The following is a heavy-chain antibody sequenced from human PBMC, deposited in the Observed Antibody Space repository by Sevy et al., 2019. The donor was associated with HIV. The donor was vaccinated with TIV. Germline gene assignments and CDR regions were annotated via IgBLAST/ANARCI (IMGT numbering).Heavy chain of an antibody. CDR2: IKEDGSGK. Sequence: GGSLRLSCAASRFTFRSYWMSWVRQAPGKGLEWVANIKEDGSGKNYVDSVKGRFTISRDNAEKSLYLQMNSLRVEDTAVYFCARDLRQWPYYYYHGMDLWGQGTKVTVSS. J-gene: IGHJ6*02. V-gene: IGHV3-7*01. CDR3: ARDLRQWPYYYYHGMDL. CDR1: RFTFRSYW. D-gene: IGHD6-19*01.